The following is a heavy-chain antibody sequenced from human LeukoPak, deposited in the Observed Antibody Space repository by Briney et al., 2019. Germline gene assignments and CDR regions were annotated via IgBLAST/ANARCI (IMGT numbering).Heavy chain of an antibody. CDR1: GFTFSNAW. J-gene: IGHJ4*02. CDR2: IKSKTDGGTT. D-gene: IGHD3-3*01. CDR3: TTEGYDSWSGYYSAY. Sequence: GGSLRLSCAASGFTFSNAWMSWVRQAPGKGLEWVGRIKSKTDGGTTDYAAPVKGRFTISRDDSKNTLYLQMNSLKTEDTAVYYRTTEGYDSWSGYYSAYWGQGTLVTVSS. V-gene: IGHV3-15*01.